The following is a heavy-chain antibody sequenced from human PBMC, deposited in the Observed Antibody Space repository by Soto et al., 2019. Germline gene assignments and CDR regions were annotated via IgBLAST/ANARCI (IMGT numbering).Heavy chain of an antibody. CDR1: GFTFSGYG. Sequence: PGVSLRLSCAASGFTFSGYGMHWVRQAPGKGLEWVAVISYDGSNKYYADSVKGRFTISRDNSKNTLYLQMNSLRAEDTAVYYCAKELHTRRYYXDSSGPYLGYYYYGMDVWGQGTTVTVSS. D-gene: IGHD3-22*01. V-gene: IGHV3-30*18. CDR3: AKELHTRRYYXDSSGPYLGYYYYGMDV. J-gene: IGHJ6*02. CDR2: ISYDGSNK.